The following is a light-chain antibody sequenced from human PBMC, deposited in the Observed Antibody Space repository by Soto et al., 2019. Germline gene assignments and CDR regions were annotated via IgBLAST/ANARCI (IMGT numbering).Light chain of an antibody. V-gene: IGKV3-20*01. CDR2: VAS. CDR1: QNISSY. J-gene: IGKJ5*01. Sequence: IVLTQSPATLSFSPGKRATLSCRASQNISSYLIWYQQKPGQAPRLLIYVASSRATGIPDRFSGTAYETVYTRTSNRLEPEPWALYYCQQYENSPNAFGLGTRLEMK. CDR3: QQYENSPNA.